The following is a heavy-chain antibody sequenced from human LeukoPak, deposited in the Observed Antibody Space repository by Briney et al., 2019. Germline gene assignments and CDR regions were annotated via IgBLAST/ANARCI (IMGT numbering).Heavy chain of an antibody. D-gene: IGHD6-13*01. Sequence: SETLSLTCTVSGGSISSYYWSWIRQPAGKGLEWIGRIYTSGSTNYNPSLKSRVTISVDTSKNQFSLKLSSVTAADTAVYYCASSPVAIAAAGTKGAFDIWGQGTMVTVSS. CDR2: IYTSGST. CDR3: ASSPVAIAAAGTKGAFDI. J-gene: IGHJ3*02. V-gene: IGHV4-4*07. CDR1: GGSISSYY.